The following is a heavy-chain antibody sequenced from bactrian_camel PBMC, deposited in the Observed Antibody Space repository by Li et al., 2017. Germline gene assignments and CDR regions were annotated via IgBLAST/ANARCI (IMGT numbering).Heavy chain of an antibody. CDR3: AAARSHVPGLDVGWLPAHYEYNY. CDR2: IYSDGTRT. J-gene: IGHJ4*01. Sequence: HVQLVESGGGSVEAGGSLRLSCAASGFTFSYYYMSWVRQAPGKGLEWVSSIYSDGTRTYFADSVKGRFSITKDNAKNILYLQMNSLKPEDTAMYYCAAARSHVPGLDVGWLPAHYEYNYWGQGTQVTVS. CDR1: GFTFSYYY. V-gene: IGHV3-2*01. D-gene: IGHD5*01.